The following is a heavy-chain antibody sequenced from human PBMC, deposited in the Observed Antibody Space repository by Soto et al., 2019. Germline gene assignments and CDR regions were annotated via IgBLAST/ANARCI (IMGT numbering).Heavy chain of an antibody. CDR2: ISGSGGST. J-gene: IGHJ6*02. CDR3: AKDDDPYYDILTGYYKKYYYYYGMDV. D-gene: IGHD3-9*01. Sequence: PGGSLGLSCAASGFTFSSYAMSWVRQAPGKGLEWVSAISGSGGSTYYADSVKGRFTISRDNAKNTLYLQMNSLRAEDTAVYYCAKDDDPYYDILTGYYKKYYYYYGMDVWGQGTTVTVSS. V-gene: IGHV3-23*01. CDR1: GFTFSSYA.